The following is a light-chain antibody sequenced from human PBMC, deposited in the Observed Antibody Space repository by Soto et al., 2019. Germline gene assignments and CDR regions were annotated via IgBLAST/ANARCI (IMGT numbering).Light chain of an antibody. CDR3: QQSYSTPPT. Sequence: DIQMTQSPSSLSASVGDRVTITCRASQGISSYLNWYQQKPGKAPKLLIYAASSLQSGVPSRFSGSGSGTDFTLTISSLQPEDFATYYSQQSYSTPPTFGQGTKVEIK. V-gene: IGKV1-39*01. J-gene: IGKJ1*01. CDR2: AAS. CDR1: QGISSY.